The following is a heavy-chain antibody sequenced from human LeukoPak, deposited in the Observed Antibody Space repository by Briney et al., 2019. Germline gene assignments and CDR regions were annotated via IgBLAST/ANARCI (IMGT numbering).Heavy chain of an antibody. CDR1: GFTFYGSG. D-gene: IGHD2-15*01. Sequence: GSLKLFFSSSGFTFYGSGLELVRPGSGEGLEWVSLISFSGGSTYYADSVKGRFTISRDNSKDTLYLQMNDLRAEDTAMYYCARDMQLSTWGLGTMVTVSS. V-gene: IGHV3-23*01. J-gene: IGHJ3*01. CDR2: ISFSGGST. CDR3: ARDMQLST.